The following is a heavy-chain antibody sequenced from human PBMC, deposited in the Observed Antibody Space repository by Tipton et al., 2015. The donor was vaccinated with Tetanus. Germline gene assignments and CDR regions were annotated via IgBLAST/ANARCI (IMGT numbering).Heavy chain of an antibody. D-gene: IGHD1-26*01. Sequence: SLRLSCAASGFTFSSYAMSWVRQAPGKGLEWVSAISGSGGSTYYADSVKGRFTISRDNSKNTLYLQMNSLRAEDTAVYYCAKVLRVGATARGVYFDYWGQGTLVTVSS. CDR3: AKVLRVGATARGVYFDY. CDR2: ISGSGGST. CDR1: GFTFSSYA. V-gene: IGHV3-23*01. J-gene: IGHJ4*02.